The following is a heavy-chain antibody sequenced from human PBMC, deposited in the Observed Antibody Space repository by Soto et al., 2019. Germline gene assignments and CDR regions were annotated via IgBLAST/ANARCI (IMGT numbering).Heavy chain of an antibody. CDR2: ISAYNGNT. D-gene: IGHD3-10*01. CDR1: GYTFTSYG. V-gene: IGHV1-18*01. CDR3: ARSEGVISLAVRPNDY. Sequence: ASAKVSCKASGYTFTSYGISWVRQAPGQGLEWMGWISAYNGNTNYAQKLQGRVTMTTATSTSTAYMELRSLRSDDTAVYYCARSEGVISLAVRPNDYWGQGTLVTVSS. J-gene: IGHJ4*02.